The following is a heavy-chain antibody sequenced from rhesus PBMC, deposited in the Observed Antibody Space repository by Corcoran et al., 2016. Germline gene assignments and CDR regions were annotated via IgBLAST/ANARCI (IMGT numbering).Heavy chain of an antibody. CDR1: GGSISSSY. V-gene: IGHV4-169*02. Sequence: QLQLQESGPGLVKPSETLSVTCAVSGGSISSSYWSWIRQAPGKGLEWIGYIYGSGSSTNYNPSLKSLVTLSVDTSKNQLALKLSSVTAADTAVYYCASAGNWNYGGFDYWGQGVLVTVSA. D-gene: IGHD1-26*01. CDR2: IYGSGSST. CDR3: ASAGNWNYGGFDY. J-gene: IGHJ4*01.